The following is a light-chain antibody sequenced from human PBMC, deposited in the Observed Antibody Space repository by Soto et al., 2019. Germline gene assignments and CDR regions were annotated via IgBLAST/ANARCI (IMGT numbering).Light chain of an antibody. Sequence: QSVLTQSPSASASLGASVKLTCTLSSGHSSYAIAWHQQQPEKGPRYLMKINSDGSHSKGDGIPDRFSGSSSGAERHLTISSLQSEDEADYYCQTWGTGGWVFGGGTKVTVL. CDR2: INSDGSH. J-gene: IGLJ3*02. CDR3: QTWGTGGWV. V-gene: IGLV4-69*02. CDR1: SGHSSYA.